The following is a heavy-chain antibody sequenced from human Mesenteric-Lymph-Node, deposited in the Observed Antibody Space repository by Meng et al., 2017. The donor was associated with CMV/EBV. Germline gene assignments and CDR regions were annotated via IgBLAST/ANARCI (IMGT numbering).Heavy chain of an antibody. CDR3: ARLYFHDSSGQDY. CDR1: GGSISSSNW. Sequence: CTVSGGSISSSNWWSWVRQPPGKRLEWIGEIYHSGSTSYNASLKSRVTISVDKSKNQFSLKLSSVTAADTAVYYCARLYFHDSSGQDYWGQGTLVTVSS. J-gene: IGHJ4*02. V-gene: IGHV4-4*02. D-gene: IGHD3-22*01. CDR2: IYHSGST.